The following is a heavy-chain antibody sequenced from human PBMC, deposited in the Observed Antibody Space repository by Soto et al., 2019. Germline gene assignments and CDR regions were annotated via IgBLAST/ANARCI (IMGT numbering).Heavy chain of an antibody. J-gene: IGHJ6*02. CDR2: MNPNSGNT. Sequence: VKVSCKASGYTFTSYDINWVRQATGQGLEWMGWMNPNSGNTGYAQKFQGRVTMTRNTSISTAYMELSSLRSEDTAVYYCARGTPYDSSGYPSYYYYYGMDVWGQGTTVTVSS. CDR3: ARGTPYDSSGYPSYYYYYGMDV. CDR1: GYTFTSYD. V-gene: IGHV1-8*01. D-gene: IGHD3-22*01.